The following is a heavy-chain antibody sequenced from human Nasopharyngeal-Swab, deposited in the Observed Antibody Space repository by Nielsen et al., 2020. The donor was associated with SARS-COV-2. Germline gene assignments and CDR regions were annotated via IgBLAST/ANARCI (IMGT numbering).Heavy chain of an antibody. Sequence: LSLTCAASGFTFSSYSMNWVRQAPGKGLEWVSSISSSSSYIYYADSVKGRFTISRDNAKNSLYLQMNSLRAEDTAVYYCARDRSVGYGMDVWGQGTMVTVSS. CDR3: ARDRSVGYGMDV. J-gene: IGHJ6*02. CDR1: GFTFSSYS. CDR2: ISSSSSYI. V-gene: IGHV3-21*01. D-gene: IGHD2-15*01.